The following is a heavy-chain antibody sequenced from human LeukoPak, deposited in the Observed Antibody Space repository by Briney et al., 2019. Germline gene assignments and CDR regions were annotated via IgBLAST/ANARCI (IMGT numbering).Heavy chain of an antibody. Sequence: ASVKVSCKASGGTFSSYAISWVRQAPGQGLGWMGRIIPILGIANYAQKFQGRVTITADKSTSTAYMELSSLRSEDTAVYYCAALLTGYYIHYYGMDVWGQGTTVTVSS. CDR2: IIPILGIA. J-gene: IGHJ6*02. CDR1: GGTFSSYA. V-gene: IGHV1-69*04. D-gene: IGHD3-9*01. CDR3: AALLTGYYIHYYGMDV.